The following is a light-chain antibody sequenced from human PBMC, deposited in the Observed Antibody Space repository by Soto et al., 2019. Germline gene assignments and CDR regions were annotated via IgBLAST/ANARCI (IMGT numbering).Light chain of an antibody. V-gene: IGLV1-40*01. Sequence: QSVLTQPPSVPGVPGQRVTISCTGSSSNIGAGYDVHWYQQLPGTAPKLLIYGNSNRPSGVPDRFSGSKSGTSASLAITGLQAEDEADYYCQSYDSSLSGSVVFGGGTKLTVL. CDR1: SSNIGAGYD. CDR2: GNS. CDR3: QSYDSSLSGSVV. J-gene: IGLJ2*01.